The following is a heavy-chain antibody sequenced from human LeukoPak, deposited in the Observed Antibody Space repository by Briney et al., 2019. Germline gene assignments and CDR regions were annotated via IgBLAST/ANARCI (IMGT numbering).Heavy chain of an antibody. Sequence: GGSLRLSCAASGFTFSSYSMSWVRQAPGKGLEWVSSISSSSSYIYYADSVKGRFTISRDNAKNSLYLQMNGLRAEDTAVYYCARAGGPSHHYDFWSGYYTEFDYWGQGTLVTVSS. J-gene: IGHJ4*02. D-gene: IGHD3-3*01. CDR2: ISSSSSYI. CDR1: GFTFSSYS. V-gene: IGHV3-21*01. CDR3: ARAGGPSHHYDFWSGYYTEFDY.